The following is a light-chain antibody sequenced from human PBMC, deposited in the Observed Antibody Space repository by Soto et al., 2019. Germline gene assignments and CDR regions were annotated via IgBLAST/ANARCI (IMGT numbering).Light chain of an antibody. Sequence: QSVLTQPASVSGSPGQSITISCTGTRSDVGTYNFVSWYQQHPGKVPKLMIYEGSMRPSGISNRFSGSKSGNTASLTISGLQGEDEADYYCCSYAGGGTFVFGTGTKVTVL. CDR2: EGS. CDR3: CSYAGGGTFV. CDR1: RSDVGTYNF. J-gene: IGLJ1*01. V-gene: IGLV2-23*03.